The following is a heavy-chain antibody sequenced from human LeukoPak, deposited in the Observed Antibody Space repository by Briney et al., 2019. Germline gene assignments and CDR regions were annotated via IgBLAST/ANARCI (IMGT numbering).Heavy chain of an antibody. CDR3: ARGSSGYYSLY. CDR1: GFSFSDYY. Sequence: GGSLRLSCAASGFSFSDYYMSWIRQAPGKGLEWVSYISSSGSTIYYADSVKGRFTISRDNAKNSLFLQMNNLRAEDTAVYYCARGSSGYYSLYWGQGTLVTVSS. CDR2: ISSSGSTI. J-gene: IGHJ4*02. V-gene: IGHV3-11*01. D-gene: IGHD3-22*01.